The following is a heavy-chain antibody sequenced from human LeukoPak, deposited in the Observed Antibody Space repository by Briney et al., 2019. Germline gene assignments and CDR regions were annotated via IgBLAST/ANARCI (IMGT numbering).Heavy chain of an antibody. CDR3: AKDARRTNGWYFFDY. V-gene: IGHV3-48*03. CDR1: GFIFGSYE. Sequence: GGSLRLSCAASGFIFGSYEMNWVRQAPGKGLEWVSYISSGGTTIRYADSVKGRFTISRDNSKNTLFLQMNGLRADDTAVYYCAKDARRTNGWYFFDYWGQGTLVTVSS. D-gene: IGHD6-19*01. CDR2: ISSGGTTI. J-gene: IGHJ4*02.